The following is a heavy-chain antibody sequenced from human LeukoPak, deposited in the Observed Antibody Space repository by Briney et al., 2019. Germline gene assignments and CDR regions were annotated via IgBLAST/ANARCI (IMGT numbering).Heavy chain of an antibody. Sequence: GGSLRLFCAASGFTFSSYWMSWVRQAPGKGLEWVANIKQDGSEKYYVDSVKGRFTISRDNAKNSLYLQMNSLRAEDTAVYYCARDYGSGWSQLYYFDYWGQGTLVTVSS. CDR2: IKQDGSEK. CDR1: GFTFSSYW. D-gene: IGHD6-19*01. V-gene: IGHV3-7*01. J-gene: IGHJ4*02. CDR3: ARDYGSGWSQLYYFDY.